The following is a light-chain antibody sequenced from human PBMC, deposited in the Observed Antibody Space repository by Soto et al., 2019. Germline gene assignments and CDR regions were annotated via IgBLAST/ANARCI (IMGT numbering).Light chain of an antibody. CDR1: QSVSSN. Sequence: EIVMTQSPATLSVSPGERATLSCRASQSVSSNLAWYQQKHGQAPRLLIYGASNRATGIPARFSGSGSGTEFPLTISSLQSEDFAGYYCQQYNIWPPGTFGQGTKLEIK. CDR2: GAS. V-gene: IGKV3-15*01. J-gene: IGKJ2*02. CDR3: QQYNIWPPGT.